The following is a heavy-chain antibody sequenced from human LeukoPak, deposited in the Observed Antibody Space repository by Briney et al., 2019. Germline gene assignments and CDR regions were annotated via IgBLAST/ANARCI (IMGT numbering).Heavy chain of an antibody. D-gene: IGHD6-13*01. Sequence: GGSLRLSCAASGFTFSSYWMGWVRQAPGKGLEWVANIKQDGSEKYYVDSVKGRFTISRDNAKNSLYLQMNSLRAEDTAVYYCARDSPFIAAAGTGFDYWGQGTLVTVSS. J-gene: IGHJ4*02. CDR1: GFTFSSYW. CDR3: ARDSPFIAAAGTGFDY. V-gene: IGHV3-7*03. CDR2: IKQDGSEK.